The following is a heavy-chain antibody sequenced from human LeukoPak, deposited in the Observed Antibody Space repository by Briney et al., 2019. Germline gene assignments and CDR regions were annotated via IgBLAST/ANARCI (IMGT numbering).Heavy chain of an antibody. CDR1: GGSISSDSYY. D-gene: IGHD4/OR15-4a*01. CDR3: ARVRLSWFTDFFEDY. Sequence: SETLSLTCTVSGGSISSDSYYWGRVRQPPGKGLEWIGSIYYSGSTNYNPSLKSRVTISVDTSKNQFSLKLSSVTAADTAVYYCARVRLSWFTDFFEDYWGQGTLVTVSS. CDR2: IYYSGST. J-gene: IGHJ4*02. V-gene: IGHV4-39*07.